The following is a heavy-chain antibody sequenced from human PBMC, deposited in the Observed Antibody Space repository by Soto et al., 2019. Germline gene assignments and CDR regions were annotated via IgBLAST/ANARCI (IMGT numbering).Heavy chain of an antibody. J-gene: IGHJ3*02. Sequence: QVQLVQSGAEVKKPGSSVKVSCKASGGTFTTSSINWVRQAPGQRPEWMGNILPIFGTADYAQKFQDRVTFTAEKSTNTAYMELRSLLSEDTAVYYCARAHEYGGNSDAFDIWGQGTVVTVSS. CDR3: ARAHEYGGNSDAFDI. V-gene: IGHV1-69*14. D-gene: IGHD4-17*01. CDR2: ILPIFGTA. CDR1: GGTFTTSS.